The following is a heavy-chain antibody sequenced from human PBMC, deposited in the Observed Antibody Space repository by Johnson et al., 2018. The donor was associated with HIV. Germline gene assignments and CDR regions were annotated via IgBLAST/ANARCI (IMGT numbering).Heavy chain of an antibody. J-gene: IGHJ3*02. CDR2: IKPDGSEK. Sequence: VQLVESGGGLVQPGGSLRLSCAASGFTFSSYWMSWVRQAPGKGLEWVANIKPDGSEKYYADSVKCRCTISKDNSKSTRYVQMNRLTVDDTAVYYCAPLGDAFDIWGQETMVTVSS. CDR3: APLGDAFDI. V-gene: IGHV3-7*02. D-gene: IGHD7-27*01. CDR1: GFTFSSYW.